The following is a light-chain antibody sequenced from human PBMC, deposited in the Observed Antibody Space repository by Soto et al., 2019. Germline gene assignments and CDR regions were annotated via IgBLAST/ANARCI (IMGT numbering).Light chain of an antibody. CDR1: QSVSSN. J-gene: IGKJ1*01. V-gene: IGKV3-15*01. CDR2: GAS. Sequence: EIVVTQSTSTLSVSPGEGFTLSFRASQSVSSNLAWYQQKVGQAPRLLIYGASTRATGIPARFSGSGSGTEFTLTISSLQSEDFAVYYCQQYTNWPPWTFGQGTKVDIK. CDR3: QQYTNWPPWT.